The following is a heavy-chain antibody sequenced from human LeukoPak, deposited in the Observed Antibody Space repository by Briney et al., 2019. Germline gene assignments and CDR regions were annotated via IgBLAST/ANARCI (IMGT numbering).Heavy chain of an antibody. CDR3: ARAGRGCSGGSCYSRY. D-gene: IGHD2-15*01. CDR1: GYTFTSYG. J-gene: IGHJ4*02. V-gene: IGHV1-18*01. Sequence: ASVKVSCKASGYTFTSYGISWVRQAPGQGLEWMGRISAYNGNTNYAQKLQGRVTMTTDTSTSTAYMELRSLRSDDTAVYYCARAGRGCSGGSCYSRYWGQGTLVTVSS. CDR2: ISAYNGNT.